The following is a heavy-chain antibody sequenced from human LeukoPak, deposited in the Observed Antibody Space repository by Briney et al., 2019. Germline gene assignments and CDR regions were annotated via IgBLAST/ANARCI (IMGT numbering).Heavy chain of an antibody. CDR3: ARDSPYIVATTYFDY. D-gene: IGHD5-12*01. Sequence: SETLSLTCTVSGGSISSYYWSWIRQPAGKGLEWIGRIYTSGSTNYNPSLKSQVTMSVDTSKNQFSLKLSSVTAADTAVYYCARDSPYIVATTYFDYWGQGTLVTVSS. J-gene: IGHJ4*02. V-gene: IGHV4-4*07. CDR2: IYTSGST. CDR1: GGSISSYY.